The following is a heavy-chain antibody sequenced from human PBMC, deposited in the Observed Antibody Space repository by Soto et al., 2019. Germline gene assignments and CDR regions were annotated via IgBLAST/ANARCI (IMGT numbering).Heavy chain of an antibody. Sequence: EVQLVESGGGLVNPGGSLRLSCAASGITFTYAWMTWVRQAPGRGLEWVGRVKNEAGGGTIDYAAPVKGRFTISRDDSRSMLYLKMNSLKVEDTAGYYCAHIGDLPPNEVFSTWGQGTVVTVSS. D-gene: IGHD2-21*01. V-gene: IGHV3-15*01. CDR3: AHIGDLPPNEVFST. J-gene: IGHJ3*01. CDR2: VKNEAGGGTI. CDR1: GITFTYAW.